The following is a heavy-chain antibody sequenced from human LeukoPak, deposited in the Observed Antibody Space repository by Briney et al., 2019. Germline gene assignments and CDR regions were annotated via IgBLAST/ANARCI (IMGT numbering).Heavy chain of an antibody. D-gene: IGHD5-18*01. Sequence: GGSLRLSCAASGFTFSSYAMSWVRQAPGKGLEWVSAISGSGGSTYYADSVKGGFTISRDNSKNTLYLQMNSLRAEDTAVYYCAKDSQGYSYGYFAFDIWGQGTMVTVSS. V-gene: IGHV3-23*01. J-gene: IGHJ3*02. CDR3: AKDSQGYSYGYFAFDI. CDR1: GFTFSSYA. CDR2: ISGSGGST.